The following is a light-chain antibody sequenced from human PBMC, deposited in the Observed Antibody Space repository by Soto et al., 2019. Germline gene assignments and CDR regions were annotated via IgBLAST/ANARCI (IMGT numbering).Light chain of an antibody. CDR3: QQYGSFVPCT. V-gene: IGKV1-5*01. Sequence: DIQMTQSPATLSSSVGDRVTITCRASQSIGGWLAWYQQKPGKAPRVVISDVSTLESGVPSRFSGSRSGTEFTLTISSLQPDDFAVYYCQQYGSFVPCTFGQGTKV. CDR1: QSIGGW. J-gene: IGKJ1*01. CDR2: DVS.